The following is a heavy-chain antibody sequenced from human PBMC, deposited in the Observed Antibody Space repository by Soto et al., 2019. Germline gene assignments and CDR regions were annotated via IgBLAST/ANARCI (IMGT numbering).Heavy chain of an antibody. CDR2: INHRGSS. V-gene: IGHV4-34*01. Sequence: PSETLSLTCAVPGGSLSGYYWSWIRQSPGKGLEWIGEINHRGSSDYNQSLKSRVTLSIDASMTHVTLELTSMTAADTAVYYCSRSDNLTSRYGVDVWGQVTAVTVS. CDR1: GGSLSGYY. CDR3: SRSDNLTSRYGVDV. J-gene: IGHJ6*02.